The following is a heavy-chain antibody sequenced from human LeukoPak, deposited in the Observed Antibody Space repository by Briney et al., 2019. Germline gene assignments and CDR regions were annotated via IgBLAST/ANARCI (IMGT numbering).Heavy chain of an antibody. D-gene: IGHD4-17*01. CDR1: GGSISSGSYY. CDR3: ARAWTTSGDAFDI. Sequence: KTSQTLSLTCTVSGGSISSGSYYRSWIRQPAGKGLEWIGRIYTSGSTNYNPSLKSRVTISVDTSKNQFFLKLSSVTAADTAVYYCARAWTTSGDAFDIWGQGTMVTVSS. CDR2: IYTSGST. J-gene: IGHJ3*02. V-gene: IGHV4-61*02.